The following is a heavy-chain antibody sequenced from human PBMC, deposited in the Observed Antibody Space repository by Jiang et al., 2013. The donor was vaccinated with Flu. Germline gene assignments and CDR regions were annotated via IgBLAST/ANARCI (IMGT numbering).Heavy chain of an antibody. CDR1: GGTFSSFA. Sequence: GAEVKKPGSSVKVSCKASGGTFSSFAINWVRQAPGQGLEWMGGINPIFGTTDYAQKLQGRVTIIADRSTSTAYMDLSSLRSEDTAVYYCARSSWGYSYGPFEYWGQGTLVTVSS. V-gene: IGHV1-69*06. CDR2: INPIFGTT. D-gene: IGHD5-18*01. J-gene: IGHJ4*02. CDR3: ARSSWGYSYGPFEY.